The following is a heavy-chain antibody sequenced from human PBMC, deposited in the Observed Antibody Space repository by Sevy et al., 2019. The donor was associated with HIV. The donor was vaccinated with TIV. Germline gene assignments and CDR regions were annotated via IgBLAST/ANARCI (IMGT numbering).Heavy chain of an antibody. CDR2: IYHSGST. J-gene: IGHJ3*02. V-gene: IGHV4-38-2*02. D-gene: IGHD3-22*01. Sequence: SETLSLTCAVSGYSISSGYYWGWIRQPPGKGLEGIGSIYHSGSTYYNPSLKGRVTISVDTSKNQFSLKLSSVTAADRAVYYDARERPGSYYYDSDLGAFHIWGQGTMVTVSS. CDR1: GYSISSGYY. CDR3: ARERPGSYYYDSDLGAFHI.